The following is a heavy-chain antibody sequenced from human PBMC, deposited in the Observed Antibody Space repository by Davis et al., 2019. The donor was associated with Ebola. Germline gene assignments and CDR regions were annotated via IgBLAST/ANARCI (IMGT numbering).Heavy chain of an antibody. CDR3: ARDPEEQWLEGWFDP. D-gene: IGHD6-19*01. V-gene: IGHV3-66*01. CDR2: IYSGGST. Sequence: GESLKLSCAASGFTVSSNYMSWVRQAPGKGLEWVSVIYSGGSTYYADSVKGRFTISRDNAKNSLYLQMNSLRGEDTAMYYCARDPEEQWLEGWFDPWGQGTLVTVSS. CDR1: GFTVSSNY. J-gene: IGHJ5*02.